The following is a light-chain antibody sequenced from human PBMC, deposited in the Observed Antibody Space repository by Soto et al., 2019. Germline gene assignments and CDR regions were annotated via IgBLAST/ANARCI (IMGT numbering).Light chain of an antibody. J-gene: IGKJ5*01. CDR3: QQYYSYPIT. CDR2: KAS. Sequence: DIMLTQSPSSLSASVGDRVTITCRASQSISTYLNWYQQKPGKAPKLLIYKASSLESGVPSRFSGSGSGTDFTLTISCLQSEDFATYYCQQYYSYPITFGQGTRLEIK. V-gene: IGKV1-39*01. CDR1: QSISTY.